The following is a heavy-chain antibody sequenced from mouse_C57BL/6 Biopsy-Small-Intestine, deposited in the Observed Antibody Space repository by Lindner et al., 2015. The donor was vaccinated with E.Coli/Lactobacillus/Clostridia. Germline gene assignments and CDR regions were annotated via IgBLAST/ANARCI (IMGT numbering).Heavy chain of an antibody. J-gene: IGHJ4*01. CDR2: IRSKGNNYAT. V-gene: IGHV10-1*01. Sequence: VQLQESGGGLVQPKGSLKPSCAASGLSFNIYAMNWVRQAPGKGLEWVARIRSKGNNYATYYADSVKDRFTISRDDSESMLYLQMNNLKTEDTAMYYCVRQGLLLRGFTLDYWGQGTSVTISS. D-gene: IGHD1-1*01. CDR1: GLSFNIYA. CDR3: VRQGLLLRGFTLDY.